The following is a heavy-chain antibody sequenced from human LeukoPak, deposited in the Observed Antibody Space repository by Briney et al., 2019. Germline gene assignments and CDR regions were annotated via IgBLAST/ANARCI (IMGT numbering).Heavy chain of an antibody. J-gene: IGHJ4*02. CDR3: ARRAGEYSHPYDY. V-gene: IGHV3-53*01. CDR2: IYSGGNT. Sequence: GGSLRLSCTVSGFTVSSNSMSWVRQAPGKGLEWVSFIYSGGNTHYSDSVKGRFTISRDNSKNTLYLQMNSLRAEDTAVYYCARRAGEYSHPYDYWGQGTLVTV. CDR1: GFTVSSNS. D-gene: IGHD2/OR15-2a*01.